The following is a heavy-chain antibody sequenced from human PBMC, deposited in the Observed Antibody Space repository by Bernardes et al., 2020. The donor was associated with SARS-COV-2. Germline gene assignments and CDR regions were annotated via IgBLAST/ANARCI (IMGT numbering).Heavy chain of an antibody. CDR3: GKDSRLGGSYLDWYFDL. CDR1: GFTFDDYA. V-gene: IGHV3-9*01. Sequence: GGSLRLSFAASGFTFDDYAMHWVRQAPGQGLVGVSGISWNSGRIGYADSVKGLFTISRDNAKDSLYLQMSSLRAEDKALYYCGKDSRLGGSYLDWYFDLWGRGILVNVSS. CDR2: ISWNSGRI. D-gene: IGHD1-26*01. J-gene: IGHJ2*01.